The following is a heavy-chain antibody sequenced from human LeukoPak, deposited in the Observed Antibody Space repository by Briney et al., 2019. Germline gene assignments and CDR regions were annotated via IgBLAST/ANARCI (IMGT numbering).Heavy chain of an antibody. CDR2: IRHDAGVT. Sequence: GGSLRLSCAASGFTFSNYWMHWVRQAPGKGLVWVSRIRHDAGVTTYADSVKGRFTISRDNAKNTLYLQMSSLRAEDTAVYYRAREGEPYMSTGGSDYWGQGTLVTVSS. V-gene: IGHV3-74*01. CDR1: GFTFSNYW. D-gene: IGHD4-17*01. CDR3: AREGEPYMSTGGSDY. J-gene: IGHJ4*02.